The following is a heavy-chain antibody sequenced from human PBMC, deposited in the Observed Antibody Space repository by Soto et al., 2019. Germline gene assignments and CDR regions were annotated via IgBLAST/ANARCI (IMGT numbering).Heavy chain of an antibody. D-gene: IGHD1-26*01. CDR3: ARHGRVLYSWSYDY. V-gene: IGHV4-39*01. Sequence: QLLESGPGLVTPSETLSLTCTVSGGSISSSSYYWGWIRQPPGKGLEWIGRIYYSGSTYYNPSLKSRVTISVDTSKNQRSLRLSSVTAADTAVYYCARHGRVLYSWSYDYWGQGTLVTVSS. J-gene: IGHJ4*02. CDR1: GGSISSSSYY. CDR2: IYYSGST.